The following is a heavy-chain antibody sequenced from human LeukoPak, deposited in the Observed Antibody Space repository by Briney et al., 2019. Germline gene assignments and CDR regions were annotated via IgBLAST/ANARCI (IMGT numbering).Heavy chain of an antibody. CDR1: GYTFTSYG. CDR2: ISAYNGNT. CDR3: ARDDGGYCSGGSCYVAEYFQH. V-gene: IGHV1-18*04. D-gene: IGHD2-15*01. J-gene: IGHJ1*01. Sequence: GASVKVSCKASGYTFTSYGISWVRQAPGQGLEWMGWISAYNGNTNYAQKLQGRVTMTTDTSTSTAYMELRRLRSDDTAVYYCARDDGGYCSGGSCYVAEYFQHWGQGTLVTVSS.